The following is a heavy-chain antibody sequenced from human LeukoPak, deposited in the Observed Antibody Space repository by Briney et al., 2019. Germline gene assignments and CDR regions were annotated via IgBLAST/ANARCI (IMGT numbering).Heavy chain of an antibody. CDR1: GGTFSSYA. CDR2: IIPILGIA. J-gene: IGHJ3*02. CDR3: AREGYYGSGSHYPSALDI. D-gene: IGHD3-10*01. Sequence: ASVKVSCKASGGTFSSYAISWVRQAPGQGLEWMGRIIPILGIANYAQKFQGRVTITADKSTSTAYMELSSLRSEDTAVYYCAREGYYGSGSHYPSALDIWGQGTMVTVSS. V-gene: IGHV1-69*04.